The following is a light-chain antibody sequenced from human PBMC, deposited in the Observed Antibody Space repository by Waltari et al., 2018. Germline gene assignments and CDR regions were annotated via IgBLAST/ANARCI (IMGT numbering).Light chain of an antibody. J-gene: IGLJ2*01. V-gene: IGLV2-23*02. Sequence: QSALTQPASVSGSPGQSITISCTGTNIDIGGYNTVSWYLQVPGKAPKLIISEVSNRPSGVSNRFSGSMSANTASLTISGLQPEDEADFYCCSYVGGGSFLAFGGGTKLTVL. CDR2: EVS. CDR1: NIDIGGYNT. CDR3: CSYVGGGSFLA.